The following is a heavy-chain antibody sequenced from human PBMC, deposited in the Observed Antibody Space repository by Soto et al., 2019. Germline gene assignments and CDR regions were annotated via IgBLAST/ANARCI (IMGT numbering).Heavy chain of an antibody. CDR3: ARKLEASIRHVEWFSYKWFDP. CDR1: GDSLSGYA. Sequence: PSETPSLTCDVHGDSLSGYAWSWIRQPPGKGLEWIGEITFRGVTNYHPSLKSRLSMSVDTSKNRISLNVSSVTAADTALYFCARKLEASIRHVEWFSYKWFDPWGPGTLVTVS. D-gene: IGHD3-9*01. V-gene: IGHV4-34*01. J-gene: IGHJ5*02. CDR2: ITFRGVT.